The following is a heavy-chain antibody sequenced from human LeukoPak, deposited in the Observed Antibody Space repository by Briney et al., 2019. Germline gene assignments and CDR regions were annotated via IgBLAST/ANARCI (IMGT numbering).Heavy chain of an antibody. Sequence: PSETLSLTCTVSGDSISRYYWSWIRQPAGKGLEWIGRIYNGGIITYNPSLKSRVTMSVDTSKNQFSLNLNSVTAADTAVYYCARDQYYYGSGSPIDPWGQGTLVTVSS. J-gene: IGHJ5*02. V-gene: IGHV4-4*07. CDR3: ARDQYYYGSGSPIDP. CDR1: GDSISRYY. CDR2: IYNGGII. D-gene: IGHD3-10*01.